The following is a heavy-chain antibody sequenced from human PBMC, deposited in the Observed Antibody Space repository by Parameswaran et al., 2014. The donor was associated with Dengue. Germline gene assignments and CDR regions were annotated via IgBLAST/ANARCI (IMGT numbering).Heavy chain of an antibody. CDR3: AHSWFGELVDLYYYYGMDV. Sequence: PGKALEWLALIYWDDDKRYSPSLKSRLTITKDTSKNQVVLTMTNMDPVDTATYYCAHSWFGELVDLYYYYGMDVWGQGTTVTVSS. CDR2: IYWDDDK. V-gene: IGHV2-5*02. J-gene: IGHJ6*02. D-gene: IGHD3-10*01.